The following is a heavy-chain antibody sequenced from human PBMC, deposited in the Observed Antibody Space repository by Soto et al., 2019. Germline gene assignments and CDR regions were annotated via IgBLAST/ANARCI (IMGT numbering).Heavy chain of an antibody. V-gene: IGHV3-11*05. CDR2: ISGGGTYR. Sequence: QVRLVESGGGLVKPGGSLTLSCEASGFTFSDYYMAWIRQAPGKGLEWISYISGGGTYRNYADAAKGRFTVSRDSANNLLFLQIDSLRAEDTAVYYCAKTLVGATVFDVWGQGTMVTVSS. CDR3: AKTLVGATVFDV. J-gene: IGHJ3*01. CDR1: GFTFSDYY. D-gene: IGHD1-26*01.